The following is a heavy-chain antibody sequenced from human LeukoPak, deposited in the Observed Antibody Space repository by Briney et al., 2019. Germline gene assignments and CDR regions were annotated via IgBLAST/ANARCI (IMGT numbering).Heavy chain of an antibody. Sequence: PSETLSLTCAVYGGSFSGYYWSWIRQPPGKGPEWIGEINHSGSTNYNPSLKSRVTIPVDTSKNQFSLKLSSVTAADTAVYYCARHRIAAAGTNWFDPWGQGTLVTVSS. CDR3: ARHRIAAAGTNWFDP. J-gene: IGHJ5*02. D-gene: IGHD6-13*01. CDR1: GGSFSGYY. V-gene: IGHV4-34*01. CDR2: INHSGST.